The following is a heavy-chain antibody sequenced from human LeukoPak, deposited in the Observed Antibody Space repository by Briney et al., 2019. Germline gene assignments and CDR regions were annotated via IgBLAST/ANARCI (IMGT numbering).Heavy chain of an antibody. J-gene: IGHJ4*02. D-gene: IGHD5-24*01. V-gene: IGHV3-20*04. Sequence: PGGSLRLSCAASGFTFDDYGMSWVRQAPGKGLEWVSGINWNGGSTGYADSVKGRFTISRDNSKNSLYLQMNSLRTEDTALYYCAKDISDGAGDYFDYWGQGTLVTVSS. CDR3: AKDISDGAGDYFDY. CDR1: GFTFDDYG. CDR2: INWNGGST.